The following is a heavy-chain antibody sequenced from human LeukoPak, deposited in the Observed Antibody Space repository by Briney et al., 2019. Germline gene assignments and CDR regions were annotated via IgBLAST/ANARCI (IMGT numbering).Heavy chain of an antibody. CDR3: ARDSGVVVPAAIGYYYYGMDV. V-gene: IGHV4-39*07. CDR1: GGSISSSSYY. D-gene: IGHD2-2*01. CDR2: IYSSGGT. J-gene: IGHJ6*02. Sequence: PSETLSLTCTVSGGSISSSSYYWGWIRQPPGKGLEWIGSIYSSGGTYYNPSLKSRVTISVDTSKNQFSLKLSSVTAADTAVYYCARDSGVVVPAAIGYYYYGMDVWGQGTTVTVSS.